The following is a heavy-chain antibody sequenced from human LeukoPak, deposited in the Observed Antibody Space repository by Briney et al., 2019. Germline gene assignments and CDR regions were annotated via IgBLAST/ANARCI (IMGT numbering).Heavy chain of an antibody. CDR2: IYHSGST. CDR3: ARVSRITMIAQIAGP. CDR1: GYSISSGYY. D-gene: IGHD3-22*01. J-gene: IGHJ5*02. V-gene: IGHV4-38-2*01. Sequence: PSETLSLTCAVSGYSISSGYYWGWIRQPPGKGLEWIGSIYHSGSTYYNPSLKSRVTISVDTSKNQFSLKLRSVTAADTAVYYCARVSRITMIAQIAGPWGQGTLVTVSS.